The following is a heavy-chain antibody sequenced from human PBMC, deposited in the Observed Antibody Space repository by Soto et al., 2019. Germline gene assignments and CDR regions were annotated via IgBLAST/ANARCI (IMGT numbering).Heavy chain of an antibody. Sequence: SETLSLTCAVSGGSISSGGYSWSWIRQPPGKGLEWIGYIYHSGSTYYNPSLKSRVTISVDLSKNQFSLKLSSVTAADTAVYYCARDHSITMVRGVMVPDWFDPWGQGTLVTVYS. D-gene: IGHD3-10*01. J-gene: IGHJ5*02. V-gene: IGHV4-30-2*01. CDR3: ARDHSITMVRGVMVPDWFDP. CDR2: IYHSGST. CDR1: GGSISSGGYS.